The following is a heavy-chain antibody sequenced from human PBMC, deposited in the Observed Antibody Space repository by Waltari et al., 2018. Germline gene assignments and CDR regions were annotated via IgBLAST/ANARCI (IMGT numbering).Heavy chain of an antibody. D-gene: IGHD6-19*01. Sequence: EVQLVESGGGLVQLGRSLSLSCTASGFTFCDYAMTWVRQAQGKGLEWVGFIRSKGDGGTKEDAALVKGRFTISRDDSNSIAYLQMNSLKTEETAVYYCTTPRDSSGWAFDYWGQGTLVTVSS. CDR2: IRSKGDGGTK. CDR1: GFTFCDYA. J-gene: IGHJ4*02. V-gene: IGHV3-49*04. CDR3: TTPRDSSGWAFDY.